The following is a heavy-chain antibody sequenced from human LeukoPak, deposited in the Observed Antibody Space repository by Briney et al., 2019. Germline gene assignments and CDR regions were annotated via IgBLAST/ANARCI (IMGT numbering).Heavy chain of an antibody. D-gene: IGHD3-22*01. J-gene: IGHJ4*01. Sequence: SETLSLTCAVSGGSSRSGDYFWSWIRQPPGKGLEWIGHIHYSGNTYYNPSLKSRVSISVDTSKNQFSLKLSSVTAADTAVYFCARHRDYYDTWGHGTLVTVSS. CDR1: GGSSRSGDYF. CDR2: IHYSGNT. CDR3: ARHRDYYDT. V-gene: IGHV4-30-4*01.